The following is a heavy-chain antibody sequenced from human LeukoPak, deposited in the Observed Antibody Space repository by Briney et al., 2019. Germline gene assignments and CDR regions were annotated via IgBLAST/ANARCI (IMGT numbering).Heavy chain of an antibody. Sequence: SETLSLTCTVSGGSISSYYWSWIRQPPGKGLEWIGNIYYSGSTNYNPSLKSRVTISVDTSKNQFSLKLSSVTAADTAVYYCASHSSSWYKPYYYYGMDVWGQGTTVTVSS. V-gene: IGHV4-59*01. J-gene: IGHJ6*02. CDR1: GGSISSYY. D-gene: IGHD6-13*01. CDR2: IYYSGST. CDR3: ASHSSSWYKPYYYYGMDV.